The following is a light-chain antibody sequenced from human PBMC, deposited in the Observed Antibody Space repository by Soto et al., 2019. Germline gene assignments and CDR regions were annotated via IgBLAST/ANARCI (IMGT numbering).Light chain of an antibody. V-gene: IGKV3-20*01. CDR3: QQYGSSPPT. J-gene: IGKJ1*01. CDR1: QSVSSSY. CDR2: GAS. Sequence: EIVLTQSPGTLSLSPGERATLSCRASQSVSSSYLAWYQQKPGQAPRLLIYGASIMATGIPDRFSGSGSGTDFTITISRLEPEDFAVYSCQQYGSSPPTFGQGTKAEIK.